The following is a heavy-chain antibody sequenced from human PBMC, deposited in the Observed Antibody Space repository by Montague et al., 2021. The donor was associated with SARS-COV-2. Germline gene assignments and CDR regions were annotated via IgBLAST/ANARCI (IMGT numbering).Heavy chain of an antibody. D-gene: IGHD3-10*01. V-gene: IGHV4-59*01. J-gene: IGHJ4*02. Sequence: SETLSLTCTVSGGAISSYNWSWIRQTTGKELECNGYIYYSGSTNYNPSLKSRVTISVDTSKNQFSLKLSSVTAADTAVYYCARARSGRLFDYWGQGTLVTVSS. CDR3: ARARSGRLFDY. CDR1: GGAISSYN. CDR2: IYYSGST.